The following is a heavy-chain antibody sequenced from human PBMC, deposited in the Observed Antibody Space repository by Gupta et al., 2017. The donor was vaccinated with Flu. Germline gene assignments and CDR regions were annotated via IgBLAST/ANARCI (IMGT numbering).Heavy chain of an antibody. V-gene: IGHV1-2*02. D-gene: IGHD6-19*01. CDR2: INPNSGGT. J-gene: IGHJ6*02. CDR3: ARDCIAVAEHQYYYYGMDV. Sequence: HWVRQAPGQGLEWMGWINPNSGGTNYAQKFQGRVTMTRDTSISTAYMELSRLRSDDTAVYYCARDCIAVAEHQYYYYGMDVWGQGTTVTVSS.